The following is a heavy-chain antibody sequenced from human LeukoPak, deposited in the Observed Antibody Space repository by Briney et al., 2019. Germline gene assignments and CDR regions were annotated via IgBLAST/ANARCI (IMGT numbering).Heavy chain of an antibody. CDR2: ISGSGGST. J-gene: IGHJ4*02. D-gene: IGHD5-24*01. CDR1: GFTFSSYA. CDR3: AKDMGWLQLSLIDY. Sequence: GGSLRLSCAVSGFTFSSYAMSWVRQAPGKGLEGVSDISGSGGSTYYADSVKGRFTISRDNSKNTLYLQMNSLRAEDTAVYYCAKDMGWLQLSLIDYWGQGTLVTVSS. V-gene: IGHV3-23*01.